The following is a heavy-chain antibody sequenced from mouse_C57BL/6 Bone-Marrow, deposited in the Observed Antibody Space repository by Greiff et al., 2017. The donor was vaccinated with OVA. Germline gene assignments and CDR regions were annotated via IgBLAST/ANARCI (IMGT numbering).Heavy chain of an antibody. Sequence: EVKLQESGAELVRPGASVKLSCTASGFNITDDYMHWVKQRPEQGLEWIGWIDPENGDTEYASKFQGKATITADTSSNTAYLQLSSLTSEDTAVYYCTTLGYSNPWYFDVWGTGTTVTVSS. J-gene: IGHJ1*03. CDR2: IDPENGDT. CDR1: GFNITDDY. V-gene: IGHV14-4*01. CDR3: TTLGYSNPWYFDV. D-gene: IGHD2-5*01.